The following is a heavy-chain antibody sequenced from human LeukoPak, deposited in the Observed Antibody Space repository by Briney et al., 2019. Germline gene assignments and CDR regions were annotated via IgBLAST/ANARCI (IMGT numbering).Heavy chain of an antibody. J-gene: IGHJ4*02. V-gene: IGHV3-30-3*01. D-gene: IGHD3-22*01. CDR3: ARDKGSGYYWRLYFDY. CDR1: GFTFSSYA. Sequence: PGRSLRLSCAASGFTFSSYAMHWVRQAPGKGLEWVAVISYDGSNKYYADSVKGRITISRDNSKNTLYLQMNSLRAEDTAVYYCARDKGSGYYWRLYFDYWGQGTLVTVSS. CDR2: ISYDGSNK.